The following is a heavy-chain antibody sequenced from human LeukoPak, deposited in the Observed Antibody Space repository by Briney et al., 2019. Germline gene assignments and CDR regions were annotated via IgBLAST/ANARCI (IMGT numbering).Heavy chain of an antibody. J-gene: IGHJ4*02. CDR2: IYYSGST. CDR1: GGSISSSSYY. D-gene: IGHD3-10*01. Sequence: PSETLSLTCTVSGGSISSSSYYWGWIRQPRGKGLEWIGSIYYSGSTYYNPSLKSRVTISVDTSKNQFSLKLSSVTAADTAVYYCARGHYGSGSYFEIRAYFDYWGQGTLVTVSS. CDR3: ARGHYGSGSYFEIRAYFDY. V-gene: IGHV4-39*07.